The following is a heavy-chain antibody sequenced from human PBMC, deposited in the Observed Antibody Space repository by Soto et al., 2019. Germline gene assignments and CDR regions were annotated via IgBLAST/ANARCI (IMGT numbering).Heavy chain of an antibody. Sequence: SETLSLTCAVSSGSISSSNWWSWVRQPPGKGLEWIGEIYHSGSTNYNPSLKSRVTMSVDTSKNQFSLKLSSVTAADTAVYYCASSLAYNWFDPWGQGTLVTVSS. V-gene: IGHV4-4*02. CDR2: IYHSGST. J-gene: IGHJ5*02. D-gene: IGHD6-6*01. CDR3: ASSLAYNWFDP. CDR1: SGSISSSNW.